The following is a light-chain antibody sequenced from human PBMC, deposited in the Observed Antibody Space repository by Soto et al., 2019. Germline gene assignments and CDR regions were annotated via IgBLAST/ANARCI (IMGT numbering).Light chain of an antibody. Sequence: NFMLTQPHSVSESPGKTVTISCTRSSGSIASNYVQWYQQRPGSSPTTVIYEDNQRPSGVPDRFSGSIDSSSNSASLTISGLQAEDEADYYCCSYAGTYNFGVFGGGTKLTVL. V-gene: IGLV6-57*01. CDR2: EDN. CDR1: SGSIASNY. CDR3: CSYAGTYNFGV. J-gene: IGLJ3*02.